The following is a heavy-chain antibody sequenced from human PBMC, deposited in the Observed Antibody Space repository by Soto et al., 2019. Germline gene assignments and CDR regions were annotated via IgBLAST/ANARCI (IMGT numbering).Heavy chain of an antibody. CDR3: AKDLQSYGDYDYYCYGMDV. J-gene: IGHJ6*02. CDR2: ISYDGTNK. D-gene: IGHD4-17*01. Sequence: QVQLVESGGGEVQPGRSLTISCAASGFTFSTYGMHWVRQTPGKGLXXXXVISYDGTNKFYSDSVKGRFTISRDNFKNTLTLQXNXXXADDTAVYSCAKDLQSYGDYDYYCYGMDVWGLGTRVTVSS. V-gene: IGHV3-30*18. CDR1: GFTFSTYG.